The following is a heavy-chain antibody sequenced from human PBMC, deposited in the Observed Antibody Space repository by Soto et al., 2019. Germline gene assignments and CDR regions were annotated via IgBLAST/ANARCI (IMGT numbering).Heavy chain of an antibody. Sequence: SGPTLVNPTQTLTLTCTFSGFSLTETGMGVGWIRQPPGKALEWLALIYWDDDKRYSPSLKRGLTISKDASKNQVVLTKTNVDAVDTATYYCAHRRSGYFDSWGQGTLVTVSS. CDR3: AHRRSGYFDS. V-gene: IGHV2-5*02. CDR1: GFSLTETGMG. J-gene: IGHJ4*02. CDR2: IYWDDDK.